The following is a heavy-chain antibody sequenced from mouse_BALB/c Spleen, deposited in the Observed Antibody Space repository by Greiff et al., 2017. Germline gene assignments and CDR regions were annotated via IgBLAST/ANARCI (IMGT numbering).Heavy chain of an antibody. CDR1: GYTFTSYV. CDR3: ARFLYGNNEGFAD. Sequence: EVQLQQSGPELVKPGPSVKMSCKASGYTFTSYVMHWVKQKPGQGLEWIGYINPYNDGTKYNEKFKGKATLTSDKSSSTAYMELSSLTSEDSAVYYCARFLYGNNEGFADWGQGTLVTVSA. J-gene: IGHJ3*01. D-gene: IGHD2-1*01. CDR2: INPYNDGT. V-gene: IGHV1-14*01.